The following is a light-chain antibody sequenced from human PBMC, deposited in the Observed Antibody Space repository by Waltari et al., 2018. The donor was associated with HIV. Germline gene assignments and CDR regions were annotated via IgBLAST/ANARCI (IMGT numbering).Light chain of an antibody. CDR1: QSLLHSDGNNH. J-gene: IGKJ2*01. Sequence: DIVMTQYPVSLPVTPGEPASISCRSSQSLLHSDGNNHVDWYKRMTGQSPQLLIYLVSNRASGVPDRFSGSGSDTDFTLKISRVEAEDVGVYYCMQALQTPYNFGQGTKLQIK. CDR3: MQALQTPYN. CDR2: LVS. V-gene: IGKV2-28*01.